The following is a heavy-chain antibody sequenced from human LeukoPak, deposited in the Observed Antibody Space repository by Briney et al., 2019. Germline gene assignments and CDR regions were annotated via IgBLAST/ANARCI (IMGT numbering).Heavy chain of an antibody. Sequence: SETLSLTCTLSGDFITSDTYSWSWIRQPAGMQLEWIGRIYTTGTTNYNPSLRSRVTMSIDTSKNQFSLKLNSVTAADTAVYYCARDFVSGGDPSNWFDPWGQGTLVTVSS. CDR3: ARDFVSGGDPSNWFDP. CDR2: IYTTGTT. D-gene: IGHD2-21*02. J-gene: IGHJ5*02. V-gene: IGHV4-61*02. CDR1: GDFITSDTYS.